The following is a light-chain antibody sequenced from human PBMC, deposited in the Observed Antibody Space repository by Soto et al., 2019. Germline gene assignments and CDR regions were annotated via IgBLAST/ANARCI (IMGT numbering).Light chain of an antibody. CDR1: SSDVGGYNY. CDR3: RSYTSSSTPL. CDR2: DVS. J-gene: IGLJ2*01. V-gene: IGLV2-14*01. Sequence: QSALTQPASVSGSPGQSITISCTGTSSDVGGYNYVSWYQQHPGKAPKLMIYDVSNRPSGVSNRFSGCKSGNTASLTISGLQAEDEADYYCRSYTSSSTPLFGGGTKVTVL.